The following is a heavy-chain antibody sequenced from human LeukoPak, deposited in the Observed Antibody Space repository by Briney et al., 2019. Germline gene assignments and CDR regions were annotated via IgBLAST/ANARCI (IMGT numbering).Heavy chain of an antibody. J-gene: IGHJ6*02. CDR3: ARHRTGIFYGMDV. CDR2: ISGSGGST. D-gene: IGHD3-3*02. V-gene: IGHV3-23*01. CDR1: GFTFNIYA. Sequence: GGSLRLSCAASGFTFNIYAMSWVRQAPGKGLEWVSAISGSGGSTYYAGSVKGRFTISRDNSKNTLYLQMNSLRAEDTAVYYCARHRTGIFYGMDVWGQGTTVTVSS.